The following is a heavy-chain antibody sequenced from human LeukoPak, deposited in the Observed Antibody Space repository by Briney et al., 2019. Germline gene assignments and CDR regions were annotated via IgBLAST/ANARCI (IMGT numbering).Heavy chain of an antibody. D-gene: IGHD1-26*01. J-gene: IGHJ4*02. Sequence: GGSLRLSCAASGFTFSSYSMNWVRQAPGKGLEWVANIKQDGSDKYYVDSVKGRFTISRDNAKNSLYLQMNTLRAEDTAVYYCARGEGLGTTNGGYYFAYWGQGSLVIVSS. CDR3: ARGEGLGTTNGGYYFAY. CDR1: GFTFSSYS. CDR2: IKQDGSDK. V-gene: IGHV3-7*01.